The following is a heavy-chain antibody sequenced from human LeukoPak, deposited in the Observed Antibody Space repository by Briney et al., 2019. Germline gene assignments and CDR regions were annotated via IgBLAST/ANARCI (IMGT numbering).Heavy chain of an antibody. CDR1: GFTFSNAW. V-gene: IGHV3-15*01. Sequence: GGSLRLSCAASGFTFSNAWMSWVRQAPGKGLEWVGRIKSKTDGGTTDYAAPVKGRFTISRDDSKNTLYLQMNSLRAEDTAVYYCARAPGLRFLEWSHGSDWFDPWGQGTLVTVSS. CDR3: ARAPGLRFLEWSHGSDWFDP. CDR2: IKSKTDGGTT. J-gene: IGHJ5*02. D-gene: IGHD3-3*01.